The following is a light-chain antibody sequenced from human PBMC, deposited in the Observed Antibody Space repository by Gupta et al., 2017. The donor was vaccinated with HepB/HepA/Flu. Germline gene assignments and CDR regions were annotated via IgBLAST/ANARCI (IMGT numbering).Light chain of an antibody. Sequence: EIVLTQSPATLSLSPRERATLPCRASQSVNNYLAWYQQKAGQAPRLLIYDTSKRVTGIPARFSGSGSGTDFTLTISSLEPEDFAVYYCQERSNWPSFTFGPGTKVDMK. CDR2: DTS. V-gene: IGKV3-11*01. CDR3: QERSNWPSFT. J-gene: IGKJ3*01. CDR1: QSVNNY.